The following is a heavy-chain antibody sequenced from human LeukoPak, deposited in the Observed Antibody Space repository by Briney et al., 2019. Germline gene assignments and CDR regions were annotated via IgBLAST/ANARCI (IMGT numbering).Heavy chain of an antibody. CDR2: ISSAGTYI. D-gene: IGHD6-19*01. V-gene: IGHV3-21*01. CDR1: GFTFSGYT. Sequence: PGGSLRLSCAASGFTFSGYTMNWVRQAPGKGLEWVSSISSAGTYIYYADSVKGRFTISRDNAKNSLYLQMNSLSAEDTAVYYCARSHPPTSYSSGWYPTDYWGQGTLVTVSS. J-gene: IGHJ4*02. CDR3: ARSHPPTSYSSGWYPTDY.